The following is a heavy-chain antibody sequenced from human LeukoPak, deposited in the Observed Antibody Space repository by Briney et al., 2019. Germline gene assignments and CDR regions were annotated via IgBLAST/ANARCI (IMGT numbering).Heavy chain of an antibody. CDR2: ISSSSTYI. J-gene: IGHJ4*02. CDR1: GFTLSNYW. Sequence: GGSLRLSCATSGFTLSNYWMTWVRQAPGKGLEWVSSISSSSTYIYYADSVKGRFTISRDNAKNSLYLQMNSLRAEDTAVYYCARDGSTVTNYYFDYWGQGTLVTVSS. D-gene: IGHD4-11*01. V-gene: IGHV3-21*01. CDR3: ARDGSTVTNYYFDY.